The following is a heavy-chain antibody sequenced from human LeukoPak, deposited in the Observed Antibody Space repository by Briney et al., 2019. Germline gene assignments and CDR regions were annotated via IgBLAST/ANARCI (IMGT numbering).Heavy chain of an antibody. Sequence: GESLKISCKGSGYSFTSYWIGWVRQMPGKGLEWMGIIYPGDSDTRYSPSFQGQVTISADKTISTAYLQWSSLKASDTAMYYCARHVRDTAMVPDAFDIWGQGTMVTVSS. D-gene: IGHD5-18*01. V-gene: IGHV5-51*01. CDR1: GYSFTSYW. J-gene: IGHJ3*02. CDR3: ARHVRDTAMVPDAFDI. CDR2: IYPGDSDT.